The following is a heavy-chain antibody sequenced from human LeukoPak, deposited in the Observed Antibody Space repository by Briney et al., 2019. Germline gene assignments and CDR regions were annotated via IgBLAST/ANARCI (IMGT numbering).Heavy chain of an antibody. CDR2: ISWNSGSI. J-gene: IGHJ4*02. D-gene: IGHD5-12*01. CDR1: GFTFTTYA. V-gene: IGHV3-9*03. Sequence: GGSLRLSCAASGFTFTTYAMSWVRQAPGKGLEWVSGISWNSGSIAYADSVKGRFTISRDNAKNSLYLQMNSLRTEDMALYYCAKDMSGYGGSFDYWGQGTLVTVSS. CDR3: AKDMSGYGGSFDY.